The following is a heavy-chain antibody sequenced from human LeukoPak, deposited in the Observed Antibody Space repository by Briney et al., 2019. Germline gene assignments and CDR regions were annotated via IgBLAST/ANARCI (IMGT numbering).Heavy chain of an antibody. CDR3: VRDHYYSMDV. V-gene: IGHV3-7*01. CDR1: GFTFTTYW. Sequence: PGGSLRLSCAASGFTFTTYWMSWVRQAPGKGLEWVANINQDGTEKYYVDSVKGRFTISRDDAKSSLYLQMNSLRADDTAIYYCVRDHYYSMDVWGKGTTVTISS. CDR2: INQDGTEK. J-gene: IGHJ6*03.